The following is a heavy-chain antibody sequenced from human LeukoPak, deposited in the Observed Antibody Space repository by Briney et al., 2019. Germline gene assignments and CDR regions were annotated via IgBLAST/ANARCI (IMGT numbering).Heavy chain of an antibody. V-gene: IGHV4-59*02. Sequence: SETLSLTCSVSGGSVSGYYWNWIRRSPGKGLGWIGHVHYSGKTVYNPSLQSRVTISVDTSRNRFSLKWRSVTAADTPIYFCARDPPDDKWNSFDSWGQGALVIVSS. CDR1: GGSVSGYY. CDR2: VHYSGKT. J-gene: IGHJ4*02. D-gene: IGHD3-9*01. CDR3: ARDPPDDKWNSFDS.